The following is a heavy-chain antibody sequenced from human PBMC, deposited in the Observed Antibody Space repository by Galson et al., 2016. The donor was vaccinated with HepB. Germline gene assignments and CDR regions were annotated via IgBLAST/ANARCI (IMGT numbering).Heavy chain of an antibody. CDR2: ISWNSGSL. Sequence: SLRLSCAASGFTFDDYAMHWVRQTPGKGLEWVSGISWNSGSLGYADSVKGRFTISRDNAKNSLYLQMNGLRAEDTALYYCAKGGDSPYYYHAMDVWGQGTMVIVSS. V-gene: IGHV3-9*01. CDR1: GFTFDDYA. D-gene: IGHD2-21*02. CDR3: AKGGDSPYYYHAMDV. J-gene: IGHJ6*02.